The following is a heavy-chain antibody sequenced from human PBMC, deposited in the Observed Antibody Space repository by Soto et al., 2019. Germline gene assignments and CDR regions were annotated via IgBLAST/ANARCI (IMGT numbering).Heavy chain of an antibody. D-gene: IGHD4-17*01. V-gene: IGHV4-31*03. CDR1: GGSISSGGYY. Sequence: QVQLQESGPGLVKPSQTLSLTCTVSGGSISSGGYYWSWIRQHPGKGLEWIGYIYYSGSTYYNPSLKSRLTTSGDTSKTQFSLKLSSVTAADTAVYYCARDGRADYGDYGYFDYWGQGTLVTVSS. J-gene: IGHJ4*02. CDR3: ARDGRADYGDYGYFDY. CDR2: IYYSGST.